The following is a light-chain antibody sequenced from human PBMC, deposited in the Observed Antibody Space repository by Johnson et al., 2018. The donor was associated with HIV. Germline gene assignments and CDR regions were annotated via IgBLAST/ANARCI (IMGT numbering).Light chain of an antibody. CDR1: SSNIGYNY. V-gene: IGLV1-51*01. CDR2: DID. Sequence: QAVLTQPPSVSAAPGQKVTISCSGSSSNIGYNYVSWYQQVPGTAPKLLIYDIDKRPSGIPDRFSGSQSGTSATLGITGLQTGDEAGYYCGTWDSSLRAYVFGTGTKVTVL. J-gene: IGLJ1*01. CDR3: GTWDSSLRAYV.